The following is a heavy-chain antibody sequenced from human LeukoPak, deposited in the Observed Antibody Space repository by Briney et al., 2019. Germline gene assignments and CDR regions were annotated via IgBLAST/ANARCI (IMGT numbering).Heavy chain of an antibody. Sequence: ASVNVSCKVSGYTLTELSMFWVRQAPGKGREWMGSFDPEDGKTVYAQKFQGRVTMIEDTSTDKAYMELRSLRSEATAVYYCATGYLVTAGLMDVWGQGTTVTVSS. CDR3: ATGYLVTAGLMDV. D-gene: IGHD6-13*01. CDR1: GYTLTELS. J-gene: IGHJ6*02. V-gene: IGHV1-24*01. CDR2: FDPEDGKT.